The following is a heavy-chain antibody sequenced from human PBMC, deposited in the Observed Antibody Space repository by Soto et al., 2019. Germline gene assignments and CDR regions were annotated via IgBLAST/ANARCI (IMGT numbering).Heavy chain of an antibody. Sequence: GGSLRLSCAASGFTFSSYAMSWVRQAPGKGLEWVSVISGSGGSTHYADSVKGRSTISRDNSKNTLHLQVNSLRGEDTAVYYCARHGYNYGGGYFDYWGQGTLVTVSS. CDR2: ISGSGGST. D-gene: IGHD5-18*01. CDR1: GFTFSSYA. J-gene: IGHJ4*02. CDR3: ARHGYNYGGGYFDY. V-gene: IGHV3-23*01.